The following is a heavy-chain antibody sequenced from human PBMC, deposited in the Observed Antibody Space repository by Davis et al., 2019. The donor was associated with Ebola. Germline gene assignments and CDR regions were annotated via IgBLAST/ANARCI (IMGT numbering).Heavy chain of an antibody. CDR2: INPNSGGT. D-gene: IGHD6-13*01. CDR1: GYTFTGYY. J-gene: IGHJ6*02. V-gene: IGHV1-2*04. CDR3: ATPGRQQLVLFKYYGMDV. Sequence: GESLKISCAASGYTFTGYYMHWVRQAPGQGLEWMGWINPNSGGTNYAQKFQGWVTMTRDTSISTAYMELSRLRSEDTAVYYCATPGRQQLVLFKYYGMDVWGQGTTVTVSS.